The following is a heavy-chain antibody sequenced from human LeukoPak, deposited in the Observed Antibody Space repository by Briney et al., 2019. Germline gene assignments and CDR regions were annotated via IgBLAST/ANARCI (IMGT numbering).Heavy chain of an antibody. CDR1: GGSFSGYY. CDR2: INHSGST. Sequence: TSETLSLTCAVYGGSFSGYYWSWIRQPPGKGLEWIGEINHSGSTNYNPSLKSRVTISVDTSKNQFSLKLSSVTAADTAVYYCARGRWYTHRAPFDYWGQGTLVTVSS. V-gene: IGHV4-34*01. J-gene: IGHJ4*02. CDR3: ARGRWYTHRAPFDY. D-gene: IGHD2-15*01.